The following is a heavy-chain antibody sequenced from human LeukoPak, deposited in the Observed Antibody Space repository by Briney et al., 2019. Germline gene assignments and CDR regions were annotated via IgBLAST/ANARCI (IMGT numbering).Heavy chain of an antibody. CDR3: ARARDYYDSSGYYYDY. D-gene: IGHD3-22*01. Sequence: SFSGXYWSWIRQPPGKGLEWIGEINHSGSTNYNPSLKSRVTISVDTSKNQFSLKLSSVTAADTAVYYCARARDYYDSSGYYYDYWGQGTLVTVSS. V-gene: IGHV4-34*01. CDR2: INHSGST. J-gene: IGHJ4*02. CDR1: SFSGXY.